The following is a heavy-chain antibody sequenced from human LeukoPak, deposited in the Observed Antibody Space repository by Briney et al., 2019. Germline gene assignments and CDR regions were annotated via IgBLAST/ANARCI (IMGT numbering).Heavy chain of an antibody. V-gene: IGHV4-59*01. J-gene: IGHJ6*02. CDR2: IYYSGST. CDR3: ARDRIAAAGTGIFSVWYGMDV. Sequence: PSETLSLTCTVSGGSISSYYWSWIRQPPGKGLEWIGYIYYSGSTNHNPSLKSRVTISVDTSKNQFSLKLSSVTAADTAVYYRARDRIAAAGTGIFSVWYGMDVWGQGTTVTVSS. D-gene: IGHD6-13*01. CDR1: GGSISSYY.